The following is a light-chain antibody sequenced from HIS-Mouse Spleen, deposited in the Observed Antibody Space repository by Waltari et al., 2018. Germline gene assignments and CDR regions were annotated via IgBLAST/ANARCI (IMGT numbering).Light chain of an antibody. CDR2: DAS. V-gene: IGKV3-11*01. CDR3: QQRSNWPPGT. J-gene: IGKJ3*01. Sequence: EIVLTQSPATLSLSPGERATLSCRASQSVSSYLAWYQPKPGQAPRLLIYDASNMATGIPARFSGSGSGTDFTLTISSLGPEDFAVYYCQQRSNWPPGTFGPGTKVDIK. CDR1: QSVSSY.